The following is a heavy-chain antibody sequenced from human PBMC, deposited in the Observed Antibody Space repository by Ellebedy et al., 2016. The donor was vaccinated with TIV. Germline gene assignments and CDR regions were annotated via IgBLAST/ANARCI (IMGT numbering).Heavy chain of an antibody. V-gene: IGHV3-23*01. CDR3: AKVGQWLVRGWFDP. Sequence: GESLKISXAASGFTFSSYAMSWVRQAPGKGLEWVSAISGSGGSTYYADSVKGRFTISRDNSKNTLYLQMNSLRAEDTAVYYCAKVGQWLVRGWFDPWGQGTLVTVSS. CDR2: ISGSGGST. CDR1: GFTFSSYA. J-gene: IGHJ5*02. D-gene: IGHD6-19*01.